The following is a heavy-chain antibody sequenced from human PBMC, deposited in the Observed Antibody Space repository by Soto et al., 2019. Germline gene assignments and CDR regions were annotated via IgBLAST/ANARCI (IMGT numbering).Heavy chain of an antibody. CDR3: ARSGGSYYGTYYYYGMDV. Sequence: PGGSLRLSCAASGFTFSDYYMSWIRQAPGKGLEWVSYISSSSSYTNYADSVKGRFTISRDNAKNSLYLQMNSLRAEDTAVYYCARSGGSYYGTYYYYGMDVWGQGTTVTVSS. D-gene: IGHD1-26*01. CDR2: ISSSSSYT. CDR1: GFTFSDYY. V-gene: IGHV3-11*06. J-gene: IGHJ6*02.